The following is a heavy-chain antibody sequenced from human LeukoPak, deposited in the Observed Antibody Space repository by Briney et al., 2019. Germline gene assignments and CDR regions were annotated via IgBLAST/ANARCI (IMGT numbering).Heavy chain of an antibody. Sequence: GGSVRLSRAAWGFTLSIYAMSGVRHARGEGVEWGAAISGCGGSTYYADSVKGRFTIHRDNSKNTLYMQMNSLRAEDTAVYYCAKVVGRYDSSGYKGPWGQGTLVTVSS. CDR2: ISGCGGST. CDR3: AKVVGRYDSSGYKGP. J-gene: IGHJ4*02. CDR1: GFTLSIYA. D-gene: IGHD3-22*01. V-gene: IGHV3-23*01.